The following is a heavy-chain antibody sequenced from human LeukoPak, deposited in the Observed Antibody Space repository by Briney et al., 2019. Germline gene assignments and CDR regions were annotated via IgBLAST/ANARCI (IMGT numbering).Heavy chain of an antibody. J-gene: IGHJ4*02. Sequence: GGSLRLSCAASGFTFSSYAMSWVRQAPGKGLEWVANIKRDGSEKYYVDSVKGRFTISRDNAKNSLYLQMNSLRAEDTAVYYCAREGYFYAFDYWGQGTLVTVSS. CDR2: IKRDGSEK. CDR1: GFTFSSYA. CDR3: AREGYFYAFDY. V-gene: IGHV3-7*01. D-gene: IGHD2/OR15-2a*01.